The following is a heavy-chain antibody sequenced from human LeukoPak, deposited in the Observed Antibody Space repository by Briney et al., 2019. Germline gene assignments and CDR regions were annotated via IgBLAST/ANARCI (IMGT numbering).Heavy chain of an antibody. J-gene: IGHJ4*02. CDR3: ARDLGRITGSTFDY. CDR1: GYTFTSYY. Sequence: ASVKVSSKASGYTFTSYYMHSVRQAPGQGLEWMGLINPSGGSTSYAQTFQGRVTMTRDMSTSTVYMELSSLRSEDTAVYYCARDLGRITGSTFDYWGQGTPVSVSS. D-gene: IGHD1-20*01. CDR2: INPSGGST. V-gene: IGHV1-46*01.